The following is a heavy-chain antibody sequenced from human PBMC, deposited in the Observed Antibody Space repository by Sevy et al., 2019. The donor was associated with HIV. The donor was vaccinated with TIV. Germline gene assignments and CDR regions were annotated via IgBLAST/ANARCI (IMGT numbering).Heavy chain of an antibody. V-gene: IGHV4-38-2*01. D-gene: IGHD3-10*01. Sequence: SETLSLTCAVSGYSISNGFYWGWVRQPPGRGLEWIGSIYHNENTYYNPSLKSRVSISIDTSNHQFSLRLTSMTAADTAVYYCARHAAFYYGSGSYLYYFDYWGQGTLVTVSS. CDR3: ARHAAFYYGSGSYLYYFDY. CDR2: IYHNENT. J-gene: IGHJ4*02. CDR1: GYSISNGFY.